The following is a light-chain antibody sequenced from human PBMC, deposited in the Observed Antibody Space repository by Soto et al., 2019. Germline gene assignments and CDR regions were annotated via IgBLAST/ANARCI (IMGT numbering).Light chain of an antibody. J-gene: IGLJ1*01. CDR3: SSYAGSNIYV. Sequence: QSALTQPPSASGSPGQSVTISCTGTSSDIGGYNFVSWYQHHPGKAPKLMIYEITKRPSGVPARFSGSKSGNTASLTVSGLQAEDEAVYYCSSYAGSNIYVFGTGTKLT. CDR2: EIT. CDR1: SSDIGGYNF. V-gene: IGLV2-8*01.